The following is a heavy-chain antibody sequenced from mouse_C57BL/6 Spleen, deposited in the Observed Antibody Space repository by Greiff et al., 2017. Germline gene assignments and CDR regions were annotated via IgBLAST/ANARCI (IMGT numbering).Heavy chain of an antibody. J-gene: IGHJ2*01. D-gene: IGHD2-3*01. CDR2: INPNNGGT. V-gene: IGHV1-26*01. CDR1: GYTFTDYY. Sequence: VQLQQSGPELVKPGASVKISCKASGYTFTDYYMNWVKQSHGKSLEWIGDINPNNGGTSYNQKFKGKATLTVDKSSSTAYMELRSLTSEDSAVYYCAREDDGPTSAFDYWGQGTTLTVSS. CDR3: AREDDGPTSAFDY.